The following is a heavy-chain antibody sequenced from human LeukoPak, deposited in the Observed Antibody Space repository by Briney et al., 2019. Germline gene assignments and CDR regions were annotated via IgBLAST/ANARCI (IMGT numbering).Heavy chain of an antibody. J-gene: IGHJ4*02. D-gene: IGHD6-6*01. Sequence: GGSLRLSCAASGFTVSSNYMSWVRQAPGKGLEWVSVIYSGGSTYYADSVKGRFTISRDNSKNTLYLQMNSLRAEDTAVYYCAGQGELAARPGWFMYWGQGTLVTVSS. CDR1: GFTVSSNY. CDR2: IYSGGST. CDR3: AGQGELAARPGWFMY. V-gene: IGHV3-53*01.